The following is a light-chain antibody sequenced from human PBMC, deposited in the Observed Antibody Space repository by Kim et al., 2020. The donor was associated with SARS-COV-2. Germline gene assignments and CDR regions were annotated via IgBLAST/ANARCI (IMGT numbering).Light chain of an antibody. Sequence: EIVLTQSPGSLSLSPGERVTLSCRASESVSTNNLVWYQQKVGQAPSVLIYATSTRATDIPDRFSGSGSGTDFSLTISRLEPEDFAVYYCQQYSSSPYTFGQGTKLEI. J-gene: IGKJ2*01. V-gene: IGKV3-20*01. CDR2: ATS. CDR1: ESVSTNN. CDR3: QQYSSSPYT.